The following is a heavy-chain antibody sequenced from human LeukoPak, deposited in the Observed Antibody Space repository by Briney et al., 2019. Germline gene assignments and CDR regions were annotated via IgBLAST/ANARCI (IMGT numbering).Heavy chain of an antibody. D-gene: IGHD6-13*01. CDR2: IIPIFGTT. CDR3: ARSGKNIAAAVFDY. CDR1: GGTFSSYA. V-gene: IGHV1-69*13. J-gene: IGHJ4*02. Sequence: SVKVSCTASGGTFSSYAISWVRQAPGQGLEWMGGIIPIFGTTNYAQKFQGRVTITADESTSTAYMELSSLRSEDTAVYYCARSGKNIAAAVFDYWGQGTLVTVSS.